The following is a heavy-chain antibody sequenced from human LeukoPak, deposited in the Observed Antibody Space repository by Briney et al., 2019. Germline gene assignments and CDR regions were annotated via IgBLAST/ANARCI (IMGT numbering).Heavy chain of an antibody. J-gene: IGHJ4*02. CDR2: IGARGTHI. CDR3: ARVTTSGGGVDY. D-gene: IGHD1-14*01. CDR1: GFTFSSYT. Sequence: PGGSLRLSCAASGFTFSSYTMNWVRQAPGKGLEWVSCIGARGTHIFYADSMKGRFTISRDNAKNSLYLQMNSLRVEDTAVYYWARVTTSGGGVDYWGQGTLVTVSS. V-gene: IGHV3-21*01.